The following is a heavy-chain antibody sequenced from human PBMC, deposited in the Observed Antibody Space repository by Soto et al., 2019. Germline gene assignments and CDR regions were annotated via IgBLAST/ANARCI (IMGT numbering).Heavy chain of an antibody. J-gene: IGHJ6*02. D-gene: IGHD3-3*01. CDR1: GGSFSGYY. CDR2: INHSGST. Sequence: SETLSLTCAVYGGSFSGYYWSWIRQPPGKGLEWIGEINHSGSTNYNPSLKSRVTISVDTSKNQFSLKLSSVTAADTAVYYCARMRFLEWGYGMDVWGQGATVTVSS. V-gene: IGHV4-34*01. CDR3: ARMRFLEWGYGMDV.